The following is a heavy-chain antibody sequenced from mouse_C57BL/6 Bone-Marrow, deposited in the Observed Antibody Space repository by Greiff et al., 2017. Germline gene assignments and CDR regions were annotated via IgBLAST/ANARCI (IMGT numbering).Heavy chain of an antibody. D-gene: IGHD1-1*01. CDR2: IWRGGST. CDR1: GFSLTRYG. V-gene: IGHV2-5*01. Sequence: VQLQESGPGLVQPSQSLSITCTVSGFSLTRYGVHWVRPSPGKGLEWLGVIWRGGSTDYNAAFMSRLSITKDNSTSQVVIIMNSLQADDTAISYCANSPSDYYGRYFDVWGTGTTVTVSS. CDR3: ANSPSDYYGRYFDV. J-gene: IGHJ1*03.